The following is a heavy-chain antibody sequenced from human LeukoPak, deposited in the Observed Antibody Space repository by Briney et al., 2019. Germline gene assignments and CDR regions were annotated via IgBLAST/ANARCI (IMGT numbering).Heavy chain of an antibody. CDR3: ARGAHYHDSSEGYDY. Sequence: GASVTVSCTASGYTFTAYYMHWVRQAPGQGLEWMGWITPNSGGTNYAQKFQGRVTMTRDTSISTAYMELSRLRSHDTAVYYCARGAHYHDSSEGYDYWGQGTLVTVSS. V-gene: IGHV1-2*02. CDR2: ITPNSGGT. J-gene: IGHJ4*02. D-gene: IGHD3-22*01. CDR1: GYTFTAYY.